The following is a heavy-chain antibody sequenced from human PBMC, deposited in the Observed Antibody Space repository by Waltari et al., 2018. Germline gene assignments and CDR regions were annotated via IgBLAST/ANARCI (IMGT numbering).Heavy chain of an antibody. CDR3: AKDGPLYSGYDPYFDY. J-gene: IGHJ4*02. Sequence: QVQLVESGGGVVQPGRSLRLSCAASGFTLGSYGLNWVSQAPGKGLEWVAVISYDGSNKYYADSVKGRFTISRDNSKNTLYLQMNSLRAEDTAVYYCAKDGPLYSGYDPYFDYWGQGTLVTVSS. V-gene: IGHV3-30*18. CDR2: ISYDGSNK. D-gene: IGHD5-12*01. CDR1: GFTLGSYG.